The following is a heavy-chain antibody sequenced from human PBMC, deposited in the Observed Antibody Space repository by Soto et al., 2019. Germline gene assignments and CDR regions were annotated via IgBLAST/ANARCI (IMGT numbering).Heavy chain of an antibody. Sequence: QVQLVQSGAEVKKPGASVKVSCKASGYTFTSYGISWVRQAPGQGLEWMGWISAYNGNTNYAQKLQGRVTMTTDTSTGTAYMELRSLGSDETAVYYCARDLRPGIAAAGTQQPGWFDPWGQGTLVTVSS. D-gene: IGHD6-13*01. J-gene: IGHJ5*02. CDR3: ARDLRPGIAAAGTQQPGWFDP. V-gene: IGHV1-18*01. CDR1: GYTFTSYG. CDR2: ISAYNGNT.